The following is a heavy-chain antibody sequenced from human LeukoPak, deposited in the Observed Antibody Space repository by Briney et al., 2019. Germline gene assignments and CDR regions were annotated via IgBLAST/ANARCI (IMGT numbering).Heavy chain of an antibody. D-gene: IGHD6-19*01. CDR1: GFTFSSYA. CDR2: ISYDGSNK. J-gene: IGHJ6*02. Sequence: GGSLRLSCAASGFTFSSYAMHWVRQAPGKGLEWVTVISYDGSNKYYADSVKGRFTISRDNSKNTLYLQMNSLRAEDTAVYYCASRGWSLPLLYYGMDVWGQGTTVTVSS. V-gene: IGHV3-30*04. CDR3: ASRGWSLPLLYYGMDV.